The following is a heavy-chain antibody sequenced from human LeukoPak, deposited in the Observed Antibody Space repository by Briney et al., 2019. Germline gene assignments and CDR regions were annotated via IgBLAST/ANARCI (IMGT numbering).Heavy chain of an antibody. V-gene: IGHV1-24*01. CDR2: FDPEDGET. CDR1: GYTLTELS. D-gene: IGHD6-6*01. CDR3: ASLPYSSPSGNPDWFDP. J-gene: IGHJ5*02. Sequence: ASVKVSCKVSGYTLTELSMHWVRQAPGKGLEWMGGFDPEDGETIYAQKFQGRVTMTEDTSTDTAYMELSRLRSDDTAVYYCASLPYSSPSGNPDWFDPWGQGTLVTVSS.